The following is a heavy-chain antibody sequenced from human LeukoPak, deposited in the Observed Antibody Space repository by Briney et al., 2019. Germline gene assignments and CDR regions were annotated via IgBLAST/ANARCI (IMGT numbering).Heavy chain of an antibody. J-gene: IGHJ4*02. CDR3: ARDPVAGTRYFDY. D-gene: IGHD6-19*01. CDR2: ISSSSNYI. V-gene: IGHV3-21*01. CDR1: RFTFSSYS. Sequence: GGSLRLSCTASRFTFSSYSMNWVRQAPGKGLEWVSSISSSSNYIYYADSVKGRFTISRDNAKNSLYLQMNSLRAEDTAVYYCARDPVAGTRYFDYWGQGTLVTVSS.